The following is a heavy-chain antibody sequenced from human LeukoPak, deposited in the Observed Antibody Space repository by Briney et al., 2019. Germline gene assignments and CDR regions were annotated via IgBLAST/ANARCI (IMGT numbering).Heavy chain of an antibody. Sequence: GGSLRLSCAASGFTFSSYAMSWVRQAPGKGLEWVSAISGSGGSTYYADSVKGRFTISRDNSKNTLYLQMNSLRAEDTAVYYCAKESRPGSSGYYTPFDYWGHGTPVTVSS. CDR2: ISGSGGST. J-gene: IGHJ4*01. V-gene: IGHV3-23*01. CDR1: GFTFSSYA. D-gene: IGHD3-22*01. CDR3: AKESRPGSSGYYTPFDY.